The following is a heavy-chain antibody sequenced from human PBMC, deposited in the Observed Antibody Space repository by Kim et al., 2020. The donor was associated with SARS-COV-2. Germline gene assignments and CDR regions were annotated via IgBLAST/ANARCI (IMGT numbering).Heavy chain of an antibody. D-gene: IGHD3-10*01. Sequence: VGSLRLSCAASGFTFSSYAMSWVRQAPGKGLEWVSAISGSGGSTYYADSVKGRFTISRDNSKNTLYLQMNSLRAEDTAVYYCAKAPPTYYYGSGSYIFDYWGQGTLVTVSS. CDR1: GFTFSSYA. V-gene: IGHV3-23*01. J-gene: IGHJ4*02. CDR2: ISGSGGST. CDR3: AKAPPTYYYGSGSYIFDY.